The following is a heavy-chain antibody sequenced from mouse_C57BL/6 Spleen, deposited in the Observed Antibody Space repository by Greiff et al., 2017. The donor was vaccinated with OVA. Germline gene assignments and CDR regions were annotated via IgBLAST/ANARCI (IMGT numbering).Heavy chain of an antibody. J-gene: IGHJ1*03. CDR1: GYTFTSYW. Sequence: QVQLQQPGAELVMPGASVKLSCKASGYTFTSYWMHWVKQRPGQGLEWIGEIDPSDSYTNYNQKFKGKSTLTVDKSSSTAYMQLSSLTSEDSAVYYCARRYYYGSSYVGYFDVWGTGTTVTVSS. D-gene: IGHD1-1*01. CDR3: ARRYYYGSSYVGYFDV. V-gene: IGHV1-69*01. CDR2: IDPSDSYT.